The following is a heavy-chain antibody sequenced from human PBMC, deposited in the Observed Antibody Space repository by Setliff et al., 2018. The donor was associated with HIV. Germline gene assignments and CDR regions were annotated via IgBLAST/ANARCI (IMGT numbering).Heavy chain of an antibody. CDR2: TFYSGST. CDR1: GASVSTTGYY. J-gene: IGHJ3*02. V-gene: IGHV4-39*02. Sequence: ASETLSLTCTVSGASVSTTGYYWGWLRQSPGKGLQWIGTTFYSGSTYYNPSLKSRVTISLDTSNNDFSLTLTSVTAADTALYFCATYLSDNYLDGAFDIWGRGTMVTVS. CDR3: ATYLSDNYLDGAFDI. D-gene: IGHD3-3*01.